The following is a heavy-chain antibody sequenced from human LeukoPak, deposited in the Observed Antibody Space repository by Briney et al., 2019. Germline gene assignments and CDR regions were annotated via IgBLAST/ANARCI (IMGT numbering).Heavy chain of an antibody. J-gene: IGHJ5*02. D-gene: IGHD6-6*01. V-gene: IGHV3-11*01. CDR1: GFTFSDYY. CDR3: ARDREWGAARNWFDP. Sequence: GGSLRLSCAASGFTFSDYYMSWIRQAPGKGLEWVSYISSSGSTIYYADSVKGRFTISRDNAKNSLYLQMNSLRAEDTAVYYCARDREWGAARNWFDPWGQGTLVTVSS. CDR2: ISSSGSTI.